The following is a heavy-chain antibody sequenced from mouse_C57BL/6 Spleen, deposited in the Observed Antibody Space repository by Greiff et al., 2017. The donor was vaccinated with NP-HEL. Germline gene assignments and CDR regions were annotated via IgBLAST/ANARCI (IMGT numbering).Heavy chain of an antibody. Sequence: EVHLVESGGGLVQPGGSMKLSCVASGFTFSNYWMNWVRQSPEKGLEWVAQIRLKSDNYATHYAESVKGRFTISRDDSKSSVYLQMNNLRAEDTGIYYCTADYYAPFAYWGQGTLVTVSA. CDR2: IRLKSDNYAT. CDR1: GFTFSNYW. CDR3: TADYYAPFAY. J-gene: IGHJ3*01. D-gene: IGHD1-1*01. V-gene: IGHV6-3*01.